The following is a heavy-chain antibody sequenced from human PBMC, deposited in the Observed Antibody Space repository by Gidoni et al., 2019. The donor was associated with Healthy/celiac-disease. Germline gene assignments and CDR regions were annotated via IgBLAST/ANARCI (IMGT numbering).Heavy chain of an antibody. CDR3: ARQVGWLRFGGYYFDY. D-gene: IGHD5-12*01. CDR2: IYYSGST. Sequence: QLQLQESGPGLVTPSETLSLPCPVSGGSISRSSYYWCWSRHPPGKGLEWIGSIYYSGSTYYNPSLKRRVNISVDTSKNQFSLKRSSVTAADTAVYYCARQVGWLRFGGYYFDYWGQGTLVTVSS. V-gene: IGHV4-39*01. CDR1: GGSISRSSYY. J-gene: IGHJ4*02.